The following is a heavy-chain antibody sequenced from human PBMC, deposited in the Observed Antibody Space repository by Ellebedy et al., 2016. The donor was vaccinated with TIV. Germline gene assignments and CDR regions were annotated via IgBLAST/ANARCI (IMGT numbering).Heavy chain of an antibody. Sequence: AASVKVSCKASGYIFTSYGISWVRQAPGQGLEWMGWISAHNGNTNYEQKLQGRVTMTTDTSTTTAYMELRSLRSDDTDVYYCARTGLGIEVAGIYYYSYGMDVWGQGTTVTVSS. CDR3: ARTGLGIEVAGIYYYSYGMDV. J-gene: IGHJ6*02. CDR2: ISAHNGNT. V-gene: IGHV1-18*04. D-gene: IGHD6-13*01. CDR1: GYIFTSYG.